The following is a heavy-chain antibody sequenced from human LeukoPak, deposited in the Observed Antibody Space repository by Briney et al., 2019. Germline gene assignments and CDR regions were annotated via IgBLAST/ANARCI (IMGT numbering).Heavy chain of an antibody. CDR1: GGSISSYY. Sequence: SETLSPTCTVSGGSISSYYWSWIRQPPGKGLEWIGYIYYSGSTNYNPSLKSRVTISVDTSKNQFSLKLSSVTAADTAVYYCARGLSQTPYYYGSGSYSHWGQGTLVTVSS. CDR2: IYYSGST. J-gene: IGHJ4*02. CDR3: ARGLSQTPYYYGSGSYSH. D-gene: IGHD3-10*01. V-gene: IGHV4-59*08.